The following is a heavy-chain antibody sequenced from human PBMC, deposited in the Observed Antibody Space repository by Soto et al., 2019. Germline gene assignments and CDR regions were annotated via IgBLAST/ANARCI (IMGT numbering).Heavy chain of an antibody. CDR2: IYPGDSDT. J-gene: IGHJ6*02. V-gene: IGHV5-51*01. D-gene: IGHD3-10*01. CDR3: ARNRLRQYYYGMDV. CDR1: GYSFANYW. Sequence: PGESVKISCQGSGYSFANYWIAWVRQMPGKGLEWVGVIYPGDSDTRYSPSFRGQVTISADKSISHVYLQWSSLKASDTAMYYCARNRLRQYYYGMDVWGQGTTVTVSS.